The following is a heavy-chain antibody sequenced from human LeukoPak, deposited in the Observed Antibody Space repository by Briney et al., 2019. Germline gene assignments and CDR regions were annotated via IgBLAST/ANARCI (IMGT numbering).Heavy chain of an antibody. J-gene: IGHJ4*02. Sequence: SETLSLTCTVSGGSISSYYWSWIRQPAGKGLEWIGRIYTSGSTNYNPSLKSRVTISVDKSKNQFSLKLSSVTAADTAVYYCAMSTGDSSDYVGWGQGTLVTVSS. CDR1: GGSISSYY. CDR2: IYTSGST. V-gene: IGHV4-4*07. CDR3: AMSTGDSSDYVG. D-gene: IGHD3-22*01.